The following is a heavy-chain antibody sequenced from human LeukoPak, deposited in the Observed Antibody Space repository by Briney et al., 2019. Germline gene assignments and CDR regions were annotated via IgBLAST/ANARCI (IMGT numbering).Heavy chain of an antibody. CDR1: GFTFSSYG. J-gene: IGHJ3*02. CDR3: ASYGDYNDAFNI. Sequence: SGGSLRLSCAASGFTFSSYGMNWVRQAPGKGLEWISYISSRSSTIYYADSVKGRFTISRDNAKNSLFLQMNSLRDEDTAVYYCASYGDYNDAFNIWGQGTMVTVSS. V-gene: IGHV3-48*02. D-gene: IGHD4-17*01. CDR2: ISSRSSTI.